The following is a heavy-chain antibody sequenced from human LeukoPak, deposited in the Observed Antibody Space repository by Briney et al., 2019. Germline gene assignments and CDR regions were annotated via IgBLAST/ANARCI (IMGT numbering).Heavy chain of an antibody. V-gene: IGHV3-30*18. Sequence: PGGSLRLSCAASGFTFSSYGMHWVRQAPGKGLEWVAVISYDGSNKYYADSVKGRFTISRDNSKNTLYLQMNSLRAEDTAVYYCAKVLRYYDSSGYYYWGQGTLVTVSS. D-gene: IGHD3-22*01. CDR2: ISYDGSNK. CDR3: AKVLRYYDSSGYYY. CDR1: GFTFSSYG. J-gene: IGHJ4*02.